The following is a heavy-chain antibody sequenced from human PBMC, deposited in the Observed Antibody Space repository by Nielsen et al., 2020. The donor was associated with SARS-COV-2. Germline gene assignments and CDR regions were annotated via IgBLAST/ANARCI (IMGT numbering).Heavy chain of an antibody. D-gene: IGHD3-22*01. CDR3: ARDLNSSGYYPSDAFDI. CDR1: GFTFSSYS. CDR2: ISSSSSYI. J-gene: IGHJ3*02. Sequence: GESLKISCAASGFTFSSYSMNWVRQAPGKGLEWVSSISSSSSYIYYADSVKGRFTISRDNAKNSLYLQMNSLRAEDTAVYYCARDLNSSGYYPSDAFDIWGQGTMVTVS. V-gene: IGHV3-21*01.